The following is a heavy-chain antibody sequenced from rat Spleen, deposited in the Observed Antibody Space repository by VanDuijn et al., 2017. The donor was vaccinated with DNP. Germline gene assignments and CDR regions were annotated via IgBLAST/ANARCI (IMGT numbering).Heavy chain of an antibody. Sequence: QVXXKESGPXXXQSXXXLSXXCTXXXFSXTXFGXXWVPLPPGKGLEWISSISSGGRPYSNSVLKSRLSISRDTSKSQVFLQMNSLQTEETASYFCTRAPYGSWALDAWGQGTSVTVSS. V-gene: IGHV2S8*01. CDR1: XFSXTXFG. D-gene: IGHD1-3*01. CDR3: TRAPYGSWALDA. CDR2: ISSGGRP. J-gene: IGHJ4*01.